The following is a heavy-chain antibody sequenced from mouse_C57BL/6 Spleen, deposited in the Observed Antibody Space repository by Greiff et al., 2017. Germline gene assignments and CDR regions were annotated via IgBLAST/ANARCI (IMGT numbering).Heavy chain of an antibody. D-gene: IGHD1-1*01. CDR1: GYTFTSYW. J-gene: IGHJ1*03. Sequence: VQLQQPGAELVKPGASVKLSCKASGYTFTSYWMHWVKQRPGQGLEWIGMIHPNSGSTNYNEKFKSKATLTVDKSSSTAYMQLSSLTSEDSAVXYCARRLLRGYFDVWGTGTTVTVSS. CDR3: ARRLLRGYFDV. CDR2: IHPNSGST. V-gene: IGHV1-64*01.